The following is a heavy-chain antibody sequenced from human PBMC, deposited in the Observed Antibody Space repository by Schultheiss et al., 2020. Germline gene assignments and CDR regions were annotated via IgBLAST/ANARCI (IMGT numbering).Heavy chain of an antibody. D-gene: IGHD3-10*01. CDR3: ARGRPPPFYYGSGRVWYFDL. Sequence: SETLSLTCTVSGGSISSYYWGWIRQHPGKGLEWIGYIYYSGSTYYNPSLKSRVTISVDTSKNRFSLKLSSVTAADTAVYYCARGRPPPFYYGSGRVWYFDLWGRGTLGTVSS. J-gene: IGHJ2*01. V-gene: IGHV4-59*01. CDR2: IYYSGST. CDR1: GGSISSYY.